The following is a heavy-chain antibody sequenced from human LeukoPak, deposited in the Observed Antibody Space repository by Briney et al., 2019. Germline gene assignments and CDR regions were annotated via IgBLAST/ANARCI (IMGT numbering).Heavy chain of an antibody. Sequence: GGSLRLSCAASGFTFSSYGMHWVRQAPGKGLEWVAFIRYDGSNKYYADSVKGRFTISRDNSKNTLYLQMNSLRAEDTAVYYCAKDEYCSGGSCGNYYYMDVWGKGTTVTISS. CDR2: IRYDGSNK. V-gene: IGHV3-30*02. D-gene: IGHD2-15*01. CDR1: GFTFSSYG. J-gene: IGHJ6*03. CDR3: AKDEYCSGGSCGNYYYMDV.